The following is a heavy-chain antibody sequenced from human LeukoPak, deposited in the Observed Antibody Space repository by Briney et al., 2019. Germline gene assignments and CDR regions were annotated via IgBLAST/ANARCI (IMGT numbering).Heavy chain of an antibody. CDR3: ARRYCSGGSCYPFDY. J-gene: IGHJ4*02. V-gene: IGHV4-59*08. Sequence: SETLSLTCTVSGGSISSYYWSWIRQPPGKGLEWIGYIYYSGSTNYNPSLESRVTISVDTSKNQFSLKLSSVTAADTAVYYCARRYCSGGSCYPFDYWGQGTLVTVSS. CDR1: GGSISSYY. D-gene: IGHD2-15*01. CDR2: IYYSGST.